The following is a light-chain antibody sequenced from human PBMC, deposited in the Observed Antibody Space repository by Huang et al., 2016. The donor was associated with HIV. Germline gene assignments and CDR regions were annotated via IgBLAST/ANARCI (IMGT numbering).Light chain of an antibody. J-gene: IGKJ1*01. Sequence: DIQMTQSPSSLSASVGDRITITCRASQDITNSLAWYQQKSGKAPKLLLYAASTLESGVPSRFSGSGSGADYTLNISSLQPEDYASYYCQQYYSPPRTFGQGTKVEIK. CDR1: QDITNS. CDR3: QQYYSPPRT. CDR2: AAS. V-gene: IGKV1-NL1*01.